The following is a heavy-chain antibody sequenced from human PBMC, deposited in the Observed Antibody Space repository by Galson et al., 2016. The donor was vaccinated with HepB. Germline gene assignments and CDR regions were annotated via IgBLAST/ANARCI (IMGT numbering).Heavy chain of an antibody. CDR2: SKGKTDGGTT. J-gene: IGHJ4*02. V-gene: IGHV3-15*01. Sequence: SLRLSCAASGFTFSDAWMNWVRQAPGKGLEWVGRSKGKTDGGTTDYAVPVKGRFTISRDDSKNTLSLQMNSLKTEDTAVYFCTTLSPAAASDYWGQGTLVSVSS. CDR1: GFTFSDAW. CDR3: TTLSPAAASDY. D-gene: IGHD6-13*01.